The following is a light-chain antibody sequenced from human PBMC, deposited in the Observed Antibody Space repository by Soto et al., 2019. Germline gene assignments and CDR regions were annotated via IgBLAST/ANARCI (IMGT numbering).Light chain of an antibody. CDR1: QSVSSY. J-gene: IGKJ4*01. V-gene: IGKV3-11*01. Sequence: EIVLTQSPATLSLSPGERATLSCRASQSVSSYLAWYRQKPGQAPRLLIYDASNRATGIPARFSGSGSGTDFTLTTSSLEPEDFAVYYCQQRNTWPLTFGGGTKVEIK. CDR2: DAS. CDR3: QQRNTWPLT.